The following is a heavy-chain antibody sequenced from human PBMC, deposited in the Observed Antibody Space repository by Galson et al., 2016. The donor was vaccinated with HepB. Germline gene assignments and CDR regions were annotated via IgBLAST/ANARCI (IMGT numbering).Heavy chain of an antibody. Sequence: SVKVSCKASGGTLRNYAINWVRQAPGQGLEWMGGIIPIFTTANYAQKFHGRVTITADESTSTAYMELSSLRSEDTAVYYCARDLGMSCSGGSCYSGPPLDYWGQGTLLSVSP. J-gene: IGHJ4*02. V-gene: IGHV1-69*13. CDR1: GGTLRNYA. D-gene: IGHD2-15*01. CDR2: IIPIFTTA. CDR3: ARDLGMSCSGGSCYSGPPLDY.